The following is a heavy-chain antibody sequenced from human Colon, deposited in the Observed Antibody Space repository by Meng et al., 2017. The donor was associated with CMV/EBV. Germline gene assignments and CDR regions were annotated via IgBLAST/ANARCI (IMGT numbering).Heavy chain of an antibody. V-gene: IGHV3-13*01. CDR2: IGTVGDT. CDR3: ARARSPTHFDY. J-gene: IGHJ4*02. CDR1: GFTFSTYD. Sequence: GESLKISCTASGFTFSTYDFHWVRQPTGKGLECVSSIGTVGDTYSIGSVKGRFIISREDAKNSVYLQMNGLRDGDTCLYYCARARSPTHFDYWGQGALVTVSS.